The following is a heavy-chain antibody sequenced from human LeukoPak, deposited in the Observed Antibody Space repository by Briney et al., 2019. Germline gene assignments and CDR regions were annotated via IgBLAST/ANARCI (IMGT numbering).Heavy chain of an antibody. CDR2: IKKDGSET. V-gene: IGHV3-7*03. CDR3: ARGRYSGTTCYFDY. Sequence: GGSLRLSCAASGFTFSTCWMSWVRQVPGKGLEWVANIKKDGSETYYVDSVKGRFTISRDNAKNSLYLQMNSLRAEDTAMYYCARGRYSGTTCYFDYWGQGTLVTVSS. D-gene: IGHD5-12*01. CDR1: GFTFSTCW. J-gene: IGHJ4*02.